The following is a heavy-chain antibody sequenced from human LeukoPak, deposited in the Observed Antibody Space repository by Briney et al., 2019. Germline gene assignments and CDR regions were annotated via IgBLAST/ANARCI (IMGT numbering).Heavy chain of an antibody. CDR3: AREKSVVPAAIYYFDY. Sequence: ASVKVSCKASGYTFTGYYMHWVRQAPGQGLEWMGRISPNSGGTNYAQKFQGRVTMTRDTSISTAYMELSRLRSDDTAVYYCAREKSVVPAAIYYFDYWGQGTLVTVSS. CDR1: GYTFTGYY. D-gene: IGHD2-2*02. CDR2: ISPNSGGT. V-gene: IGHV1-2*06. J-gene: IGHJ4*02.